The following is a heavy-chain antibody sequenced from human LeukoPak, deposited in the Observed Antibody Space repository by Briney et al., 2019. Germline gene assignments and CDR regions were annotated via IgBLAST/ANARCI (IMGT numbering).Heavy chain of an antibody. Sequence: GESLKISCEGSGYSFTTHWIGWVRQMPEKGLEWMGIIYPGDSDIRLSPSFQGQVTISVDKSINTAYLQWSSLKASDTAMYYCARLSMDTSVAPPFDFWGQGTLVTVSS. CDR2: IYPGDSDI. D-gene: IGHD5-18*01. J-gene: IGHJ4*02. CDR1: GYSFTTHW. V-gene: IGHV5-51*01. CDR3: ARLSMDTSVAPPFDF.